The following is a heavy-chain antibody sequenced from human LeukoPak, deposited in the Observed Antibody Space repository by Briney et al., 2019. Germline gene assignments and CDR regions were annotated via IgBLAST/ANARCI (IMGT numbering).Heavy chain of an antibody. CDR1: GFTFSNYA. D-gene: IGHD1-26*01. Sequence: GGSLRLSCAASGFTFSNYAMRWVRQAPGKGLEWVSGISGSGDSTYYADSVKGRFTISRDNTQNSLSLQMNSLRAEDTAVYYCVREAAATLFGYWGQGTLVTVSS. CDR3: VREAAATLFGY. CDR2: ISGSGDST. V-gene: IGHV3-23*01. J-gene: IGHJ4*02.